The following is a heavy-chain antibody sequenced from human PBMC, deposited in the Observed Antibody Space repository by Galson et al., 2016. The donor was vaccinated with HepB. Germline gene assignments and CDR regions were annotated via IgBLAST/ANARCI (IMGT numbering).Heavy chain of an antibody. V-gene: IGHV3-66*01. D-gene: IGHD3-10*01. Sequence: SLRLSCAASGFTVSSNCMSWVRQAPGKGLEWVSLICDGSSSFYHDSVKARFTISRDNSTNTLHLQKNNLRPEDTAVYFCARDPPGVPDFALDAWGQGTTVTVSS. J-gene: IGHJ6*02. CDR2: ICDGSSS. CDR1: GFTVSSNC. CDR3: ARDPPGVPDFALDA.